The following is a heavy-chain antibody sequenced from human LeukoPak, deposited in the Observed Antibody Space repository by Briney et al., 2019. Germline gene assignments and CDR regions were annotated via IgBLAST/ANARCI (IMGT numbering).Heavy chain of an antibody. D-gene: IGHD3-22*01. V-gene: IGHV3-23*01. CDR3: AKDSGRDYYDSSGYYYPIDY. CDR2: ISGSGGST. Sequence: SGGSLRLSCAASGFTFSSYGMSWVRQAPGKGLEWVSAISGSGGSTYYADSVKGRFTISRDNSKNTLYLQMNSLRAEDTAVYYCAKDSGRDYYDSSGYYYPIDYWGQGTLVTVSS. J-gene: IGHJ4*02. CDR1: GFTFSSYG.